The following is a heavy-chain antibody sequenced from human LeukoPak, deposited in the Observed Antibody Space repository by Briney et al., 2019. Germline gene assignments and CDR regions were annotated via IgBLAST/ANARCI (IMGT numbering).Heavy chain of an antibody. D-gene: IGHD1/OR15-1a*01. CDR3: ARGRLWNIDY. Sequence: PGGSLRLSCAASGFIFSTSAMTWVRQAPGKGLVWVSRINRDGSSTTYADSVKGRVTISRDNTKNTVYLQMNSLRAEDTAVYYCARGRLWNIDYWGQGTLVTVSS. CDR2: INRDGSST. J-gene: IGHJ4*02. V-gene: IGHV3-74*01. CDR1: GFIFSTSA.